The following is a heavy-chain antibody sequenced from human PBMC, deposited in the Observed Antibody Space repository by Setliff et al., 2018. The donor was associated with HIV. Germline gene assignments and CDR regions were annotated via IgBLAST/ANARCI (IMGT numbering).Heavy chain of an antibody. J-gene: IGHJ4*02. Sequence: ETLSLTCTVSGGSISSYYWSWVRQAPGKGLEWMANIKEDGSEKNYMDSVKGRFTISRDNAKNSLYLQMNSLRVEDTAVYYCATDCAVVGGTGSLDSWGQGTLVTVSS. CDR3: ATDCAVVGGTGSLDS. V-gene: IGHV3-7*03. D-gene: IGHD1-26*01. CDR2: IKEDGSEK. CDR1: GGSISSYY.